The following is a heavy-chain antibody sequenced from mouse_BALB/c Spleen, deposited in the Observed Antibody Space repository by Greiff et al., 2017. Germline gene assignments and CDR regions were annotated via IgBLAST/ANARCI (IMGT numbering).Heavy chain of an antibody. D-gene: IGHD2-1*01. CDR1: GFSLTSYG. CDR3: ARDRGDGNYVNYYAMDY. J-gene: IGHJ4*01. Sequence: VKLMESGPGLVAPSQSLSITCTVSGFSLTSYGVHWVRQPPGKGLEWLGVIWAGGSTNYNSALMSRLSISKDNSKSQVFLKMNSLQTDDTAMYYCARDRGDGNYVNYYAMDYWGQGTSVTVSS. CDR2: IWAGGST. V-gene: IGHV2-9*02.